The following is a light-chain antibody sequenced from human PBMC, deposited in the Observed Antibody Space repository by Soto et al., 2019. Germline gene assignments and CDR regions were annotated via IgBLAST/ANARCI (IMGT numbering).Light chain of an antibody. V-gene: IGLV2-8*01. CDR3: CSYAGSNNFRV. Sequence: QSVLTQPPSASGSPGQSVAISCTGTSSDVGGYNYVSWYQQHPGKAPKLMIYEVNKRPSGVPDRFSGSKSGNTASLTVSGLQAEDEADYYCCSYAGSNNFRVFGTGTKLTVL. CDR2: EVN. J-gene: IGLJ1*01. CDR1: SSDVGGYNY.